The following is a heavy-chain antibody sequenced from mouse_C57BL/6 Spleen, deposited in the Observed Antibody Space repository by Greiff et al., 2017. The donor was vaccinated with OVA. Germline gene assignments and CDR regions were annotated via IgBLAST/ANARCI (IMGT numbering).Heavy chain of an antibody. J-gene: IGHJ2*01. CDR3: ARSITTARGYFDY. V-gene: IGHV3-1*01. Sequence: EVQLQQSGPGMVKPSQSLSLTCTVTGYSITSGYDWHWIRHFPGNKLEWMGYISYSGSTNYNPSLKSRISITHDTSKNHFFLKLNSVTTGDTATYYCARSITTARGYFDYWGQGTTLTVSS. CDR1: GYSITSGYD. D-gene: IGHD1-2*01. CDR2: ISYSGST.